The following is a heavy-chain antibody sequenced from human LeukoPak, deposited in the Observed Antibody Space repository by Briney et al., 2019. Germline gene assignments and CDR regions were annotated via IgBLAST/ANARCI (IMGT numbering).Heavy chain of an antibody. CDR2: INPNSGNR. V-gene: IGHV1-8*03. Sequence: GASVKVSCKASGYTFTTLDTNWVRQATGQGLEWMGWINPNSGNRGYAQKFQGRVTITRDTSISTAYMELSSLRYEDTAVYYCARVDGSPDYWGQGTLVTVSS. CDR3: ARVDGSPDY. J-gene: IGHJ4*02. D-gene: IGHD2-15*01. CDR1: GYTFTTLD.